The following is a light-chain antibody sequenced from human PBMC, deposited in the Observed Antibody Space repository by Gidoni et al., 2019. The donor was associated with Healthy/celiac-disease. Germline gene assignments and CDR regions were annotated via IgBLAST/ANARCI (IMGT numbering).Light chain of an antibody. CDR1: QSVSSSY. V-gene: IGKV3D-20*01. CDR2: DAS. Sequence: EIVLTQSPATLSLSPGERATLSCGASQSVSSSYLAWYQQKPGLAPRLLIYDASSRATGIPDRFSGSGSGTDFTLTISRLEPEDFAVYYCQHSFTFGPGTKVDIK. CDR3: QHSFT. J-gene: IGKJ3*01.